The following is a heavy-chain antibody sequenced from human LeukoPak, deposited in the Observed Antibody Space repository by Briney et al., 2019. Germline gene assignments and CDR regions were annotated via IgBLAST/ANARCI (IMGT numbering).Heavy chain of an antibody. D-gene: IGHD6-19*01. CDR2: ISSSSSYI. Sequence: GGSLRLSCAASGFTFSSYSMNWVRQAPGTGLEWVSSISSSSSYIYYADSVKGRFTISRDNAKNSLYLQMNSLRAEDTAVYYCARVCSSGWADYWGQGTLVTVSS. CDR1: GFTFSSYS. CDR3: ARVCSSGWADY. V-gene: IGHV3-21*01. J-gene: IGHJ4*02.